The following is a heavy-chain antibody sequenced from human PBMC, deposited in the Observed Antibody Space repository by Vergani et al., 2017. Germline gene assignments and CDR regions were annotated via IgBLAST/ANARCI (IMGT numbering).Heavy chain of an antibody. Sequence: QVQLQQWGAGLLKPSETLFLTCAVYGGSFSGYYWSWIRQPPGKGLEWIGEINHSGSTNYNPSLKSRVTISVDTSKNQFSLKLSSVTAADTAVYYCARLVVPAAIGSYYYYYIDVWGKGTTVTVSS. CDR3: ARLVVPAAIGSYYYYYIDV. CDR2: INHSGST. CDR1: GGSFSGYY. J-gene: IGHJ6*03. V-gene: IGHV4-34*01. D-gene: IGHD2-2*02.